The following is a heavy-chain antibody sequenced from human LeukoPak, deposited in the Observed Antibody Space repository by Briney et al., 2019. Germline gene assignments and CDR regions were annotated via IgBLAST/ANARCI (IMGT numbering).Heavy chain of an antibody. CDR2: IIRVTGTA. CDR1: GGTFSNYA. V-gene: IGHV1-69*01. Sequence: SVKVSCKASGGTFSNYAISWVRQAPGQGLEWMGGIIRVTGTADYAQKFQGRVTITADESTSTAYMELTSLRSEDTAAYYCARERLNYYGSGSYLWGQGTLVTVSS. CDR3: ARERLNYYGSGSYL. J-gene: IGHJ4*02. D-gene: IGHD3-10*01.